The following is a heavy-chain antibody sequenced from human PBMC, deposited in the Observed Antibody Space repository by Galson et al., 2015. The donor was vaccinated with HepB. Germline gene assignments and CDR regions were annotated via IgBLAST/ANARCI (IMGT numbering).Heavy chain of an antibody. CDR1: GFSFSFYG. CDR3: AKDQEIYAIALSSLFDY. V-gene: IGHV3-30*18. J-gene: IGHJ4*02. CDR2: ISYDGSNK. D-gene: IGHD2-8*01. Sequence: SLRLSCAASGFSFSFYGMHWVRQAPGKGLEWVAVISYDGSNKYYGDSVKGRFTISRDNSKNTLYLQMNSLRAEDTAVYFCAKDQEIYAIALSSLFDYRGQGTLVTVSS.